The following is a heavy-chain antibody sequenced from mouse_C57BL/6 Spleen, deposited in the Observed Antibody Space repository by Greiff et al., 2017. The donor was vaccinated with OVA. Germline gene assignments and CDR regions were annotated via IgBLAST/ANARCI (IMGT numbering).Heavy chain of an antibody. V-gene: IGHV1-81*01. J-gene: IGHJ3*01. Sequence: VQLQQSGAELARPGASVKLSCKASGYTFTSYGISWVKQRTGQGLEWIGEIYPRSGNTYYNEKFKGKATLTADKSSSTAYMELRSLTSEDSAVYFCARSDYGYDDWFAYWGQGTLVTVSA. CDR3: ARSDYGYDDWFAY. CDR2: IYPRSGNT. D-gene: IGHD2-2*01. CDR1: GYTFTSYG.